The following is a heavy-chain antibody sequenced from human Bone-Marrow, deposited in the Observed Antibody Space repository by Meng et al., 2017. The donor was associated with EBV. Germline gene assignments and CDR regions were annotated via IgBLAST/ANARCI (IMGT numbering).Heavy chain of an antibody. J-gene: IGHJ4*02. CDR1: GGTFSSDA. Sequence: QVRWVQPGAEVKKPGSSVKVSCKTSGGTFSSDAVSWVRKAPGQGLEWLGGLIPMSGAPNYAQKFQGRVTITADESTSTHYMDLSSLSSEDTAVYYCASESGRGYTPDYWGQGTLVTVSS. CDR3: ASESGRGYTPDY. CDR2: LIPMSGAP. D-gene: IGHD3-10*01. V-gene: IGHV1-69*01.